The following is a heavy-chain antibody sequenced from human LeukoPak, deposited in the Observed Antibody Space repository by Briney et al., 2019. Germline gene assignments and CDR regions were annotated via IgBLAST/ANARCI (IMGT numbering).Heavy chain of an antibody. CDR3: AKDWATTVVSV. CDR2: ISYDGSNK. D-gene: IGHD4-23*01. J-gene: IGHJ4*02. V-gene: IGHV3-30*18. Sequence: PGGSLRLSCAASGFTFSSYGMHWVRQAPGKGLEWVAVISYDGSNKYYADSVKGRFTISRDNSKNTLYLQMNSLRAEDTAVYYCAKDWATTVVSVWGQGTLVTVSS. CDR1: GFTFSSYG.